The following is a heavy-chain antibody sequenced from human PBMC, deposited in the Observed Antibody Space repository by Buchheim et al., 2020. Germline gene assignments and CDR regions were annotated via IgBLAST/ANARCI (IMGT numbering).Heavy chain of an antibody. Sequence: QVQLVESGGGVVQPGRSLRLSCAVSGFTFSSYGMHWVRQAPGKGLEWVAVISYDGSNKYYADSVKGRFTISRDNSKNTLYLQMNSLRAEDTAVYYCAKANKLGTAMGQEPPFDYWGQGTL. J-gene: IGHJ4*02. CDR2: ISYDGSNK. CDR3: AKANKLGTAMGQEPPFDY. D-gene: IGHD5-18*01. V-gene: IGHV3-30*18. CDR1: GFTFSSYG.